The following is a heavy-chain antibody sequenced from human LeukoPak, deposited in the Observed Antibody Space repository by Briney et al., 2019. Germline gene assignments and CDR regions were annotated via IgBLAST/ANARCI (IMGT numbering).Heavy chain of an antibody. CDR2: IYYSGST. CDR3: ARAGEDTMGYYYMDV. D-gene: IGHD2-15*01. V-gene: IGHV4-61*08. CDR1: GGSISSGGYC. Sequence: PSQTLSLTCTVSGGSISSGGYCWSWIRQPPGKGLEWIGYIYYSGSTNYNPSLKSRVTISVDTSKNQFSLKLSSVTAADTAVYYCARAGEDTMGYYYMDVWGKGTTVTVSS. J-gene: IGHJ6*03.